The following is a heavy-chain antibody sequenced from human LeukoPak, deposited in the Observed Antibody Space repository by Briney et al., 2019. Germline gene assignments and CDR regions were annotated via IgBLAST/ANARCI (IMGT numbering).Heavy chain of an antibody. V-gene: IGHV3-30*04. CDR3: ARDLYSSGWPFDY. CDR2: ISYDGSNK. Sequence: GGSLRLSCAASGFTFSSYAMHWVRQAPGKGLEWVAVISYDGSNKNYADSVKGRFTIPRDNSKNTLYLQMNSLRAEDTAVYYCARDLYSSGWPFDYWGQGTLVTVSS. CDR1: GFTFSSYA. D-gene: IGHD6-19*01. J-gene: IGHJ4*02.